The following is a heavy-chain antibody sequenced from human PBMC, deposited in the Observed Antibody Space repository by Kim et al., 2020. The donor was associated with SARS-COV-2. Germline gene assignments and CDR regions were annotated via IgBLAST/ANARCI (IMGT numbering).Heavy chain of an antibody. CDR3: ARDPGSGYDFYFDY. Sequence: GGSLRLSCAASGFTFSGYWMHWVRQAPGKGLVWVSRINSDGSSTSYADSVKGRFTISRDNAKNTLYLQMNSLRAEDTAVYYCARDPGSGYDFYFDYWGQGTLVTVSS. J-gene: IGHJ4*02. D-gene: IGHD5-12*01. CDR1: GFTFSGYW. CDR2: INSDGSST. V-gene: IGHV3-74*01.